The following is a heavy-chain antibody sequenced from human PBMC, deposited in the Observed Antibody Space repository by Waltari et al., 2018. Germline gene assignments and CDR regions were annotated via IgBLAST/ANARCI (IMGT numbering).Heavy chain of an antibody. CDR3: ARIYGSGTFIYMDV. Sequence: QVQLQESGPGLVKPSETLSLTCAVSGYSISSGYYWGWIRQPPGKGLEWIGSIYHSGSTYYNPSLKSRIMMSVDTSQNQFSLKLSSVTAADTAVYYCARIYGSGTFIYMDVWGKGTTVTVSS. D-gene: IGHD3-10*01. J-gene: IGHJ6*03. V-gene: IGHV4-38-2*01. CDR1: GYSISSGYY. CDR2: IYHSGST.